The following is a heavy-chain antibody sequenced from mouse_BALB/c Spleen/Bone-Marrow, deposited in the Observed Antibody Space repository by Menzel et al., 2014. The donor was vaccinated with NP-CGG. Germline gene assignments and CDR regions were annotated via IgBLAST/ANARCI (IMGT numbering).Heavy chain of an antibody. D-gene: IGHD1-1*01. CDR3: ARAGSSSGYFDY. Sequence: DVQLVESGGGLVQPGGSRKLSCAASGFTFSSFGMHWVRQAPEKGLEWVAYISSGSSTIYYADTVMGRFTISRDNPKNTLFLQMTSLRSEDTAMYYCARAGSSSGYFDYWGQGTTRTVSS. CDR2: ISSGSSTI. J-gene: IGHJ2*01. V-gene: IGHV5-17*02. CDR1: GFTFSSFG.